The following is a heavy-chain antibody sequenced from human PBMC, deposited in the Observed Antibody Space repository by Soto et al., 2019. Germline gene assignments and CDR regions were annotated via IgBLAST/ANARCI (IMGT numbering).Heavy chain of an antibody. V-gene: IGHV4-39*01. CDR1: GGSISSSSYY. Sequence: PSETLSLTCTVSGGSISSSSYYWGWIRQPPGKGLEWIGSIYYSGSTYYNPSLKSRVTISVDTSKNQFSLKLSSVTAADTAVYYCARPRIAARLGPFDYWGQGTLVTVSS. J-gene: IGHJ4*02. CDR3: ARPRIAARLGPFDY. D-gene: IGHD6-6*01. CDR2: IYYSGST.